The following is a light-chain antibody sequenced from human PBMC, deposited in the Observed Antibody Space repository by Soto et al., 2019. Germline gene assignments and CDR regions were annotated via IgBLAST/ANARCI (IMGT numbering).Light chain of an antibody. CDR3: QQSYRSPT. CDR1: QSISSY. Sequence: DIQMTQSPSSRSASVGERVTITCRARQSISSYLNWYQQKPGKAPKLLIYAASTLQFGVPSRFSGSGSGTDFTLTISSLQPEDFATYYCQQSYRSPTFGQGTKVDIK. J-gene: IGKJ1*01. V-gene: IGKV1-39*01. CDR2: AAS.